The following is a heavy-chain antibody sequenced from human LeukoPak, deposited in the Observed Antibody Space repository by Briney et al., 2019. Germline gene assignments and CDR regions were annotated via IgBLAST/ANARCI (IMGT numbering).Heavy chain of an antibody. CDR1: GCTFTGYY. CDR2: INPNSGGT. CDR3: ARALAAAGSLAEYFQH. V-gene: IGHV1-2*02. D-gene: IGHD6-13*01. J-gene: IGHJ1*01. Sequence: ASVKVSCKAPGCTFTGYYMHWVRQAPGQGLEWMGWINPNSGGTNYAQKFQGRVTMTRDTSISTAYMELSRLRSDDTAVYYCARALAAAGSLAEYFQHWGQGTLVTVSS.